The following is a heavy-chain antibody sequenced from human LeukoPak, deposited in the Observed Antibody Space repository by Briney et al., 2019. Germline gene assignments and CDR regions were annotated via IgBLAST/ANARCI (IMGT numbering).Heavy chain of an antibody. V-gene: IGHV4-34*01. CDR3: ARRKSSSFGYYYYMDV. J-gene: IGHJ6*03. CDR2: INHSGST. CDR1: GGSFSGYY. Sequence: SETLSLTCAVYGGSFSGYYWSWIRQPPGKGLEWIGEINHSGSTNYNPSLKSRVTISVDTSKNQFSLKLSSVTAADTAVYYCARRKSSSFGYYYYMDVWGKGTTVTVSS. D-gene: IGHD6-13*01.